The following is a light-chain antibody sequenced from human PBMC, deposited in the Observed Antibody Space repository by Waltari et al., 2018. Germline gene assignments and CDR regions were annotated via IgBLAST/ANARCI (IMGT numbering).Light chain of an antibody. J-gene: IGLJ3*02. V-gene: IGLV2-14*01. Sequence: QSALTQPASVSGSPGQSITISCTGTSSDVGGYNYVSLYQQHPSKAPKLMIYDVSNRPSGVSNRFSGSKSGNTASLTISRLQAEDEADYYCSSYTSSSTLWVFGGGTKLTVL. CDR2: DVS. CDR3: SSYTSSSTLWV. CDR1: SSDVGGYNY.